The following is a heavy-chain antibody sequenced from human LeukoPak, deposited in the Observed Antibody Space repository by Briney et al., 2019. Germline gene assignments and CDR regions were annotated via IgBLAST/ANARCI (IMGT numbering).Heavy chain of an antibody. CDR3: ARDRGSCSSTSCYAPFDY. D-gene: IGHD2-2*01. V-gene: IGHV3-48*03. Sequence: GGSLRLSCAASGLTFSSYEMNWVRQAPGKGLEWVSYISSSGSTIYYADSVKGRFTISRDNAKDSLYLQMNSLRAEDTAVYYCARDRGSCSSTSCYAPFDYWGQGTLVTVSS. CDR2: ISSSGSTI. J-gene: IGHJ4*02. CDR1: GLTFSSYE.